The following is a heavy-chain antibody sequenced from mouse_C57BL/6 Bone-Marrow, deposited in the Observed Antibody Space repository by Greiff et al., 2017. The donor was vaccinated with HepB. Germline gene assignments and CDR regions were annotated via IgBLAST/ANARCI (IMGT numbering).Heavy chain of an antibody. V-gene: IGHV1-19*01. CDR1: GYTFTDYY. J-gene: IGHJ3*01. CDR2: INPYNGGT. Sequence: EVQLQQSGPVLVKPGASVKMSCKASGYTFTDYYMNWVKQSHGKSLEWIGVINPYNGGTSYNQKFKGKATLTVDKSSSTAYMELNSLTSEDSAVYYCARGGRRKAWFAYWGQGTLVTVSA. CDR3: ARGGRRKAWFAY.